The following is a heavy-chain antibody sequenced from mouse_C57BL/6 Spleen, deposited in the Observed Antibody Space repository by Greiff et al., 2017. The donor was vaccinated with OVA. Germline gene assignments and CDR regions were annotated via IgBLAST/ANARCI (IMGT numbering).Heavy chain of an antibody. Sequence: DVKLVESGGGLVKPGGSLKLSCAASGFTFSDYGLHWVRQAPEKGLEWVAYISSGSSTIYYADTVKGRFTISSDNAKNTLFLQMTSLRSEDTAMYYCAREGDYLYYAMDYWGQGTSVTVSS. D-gene: IGHD2-4*01. J-gene: IGHJ4*01. CDR3: AREGDYLYYAMDY. CDR1: GFTFSDYG. V-gene: IGHV5-17*01. CDR2: ISSGSSTI.